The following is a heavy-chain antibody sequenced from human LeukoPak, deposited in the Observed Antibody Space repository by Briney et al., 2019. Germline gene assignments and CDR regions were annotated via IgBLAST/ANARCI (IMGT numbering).Heavy chain of an antibody. J-gene: IGHJ5*02. V-gene: IGHV4-38-2*02. CDR3: ARRRPNYYDSSGYYRRNWFDP. D-gene: IGHD3-22*01. Sequence: PSETLSLTCTVSGYSISSGYYWSWIRQPPGKGLEWIGEINHSGSTNYNPSLKSRVTISVDTSKNQFSLKLSSVTAADTAVYYCARRRPNYYDSSGYYRRNWFDPWGQGTLVTVSS. CDR2: INHSGST. CDR1: GYSISSGYY.